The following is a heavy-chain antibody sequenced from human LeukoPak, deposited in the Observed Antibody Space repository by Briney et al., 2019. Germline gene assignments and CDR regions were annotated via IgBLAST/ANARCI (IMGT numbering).Heavy chain of an antibody. V-gene: IGHV3-7*03. CDR2: IKEDGSKR. J-gene: IGHJ2*01. CDR3: ARHFHPAETTGGYFDL. CDR1: GFTFSNYW. Sequence: GGSLRLSCAASGFTFSNYWMHWVRQAPGKGLEWVANIKEDGSKRYYVDSVKGRFTISRDNTKKLVYLQMNSLRAEDTAMYYCARHFHPAETTGGYFDLWGRGTLVTVSA. D-gene: IGHD4-17*01.